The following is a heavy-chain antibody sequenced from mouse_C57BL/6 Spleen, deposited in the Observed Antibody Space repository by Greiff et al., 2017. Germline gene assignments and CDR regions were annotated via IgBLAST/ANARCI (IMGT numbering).Heavy chain of an antibody. V-gene: IGHV1-18*01. J-gene: IGHJ3*01. CDR3: ARSGNGSSFFWFDY. D-gene: IGHD1-1*01. Sequence: DVKLQQSGPGLVKPGASVKIPCTASGYTFTDYNMDWVRQGHGKSLEWIGDINPNNGGTIYNEKFKGKATLTVDKASSTAYMEVRSLTSAETAVYYGARSGNGSSFFWFDYWGQGTLVTVSA. CDR1: GYTFTDYN. CDR2: INPNNGGT.